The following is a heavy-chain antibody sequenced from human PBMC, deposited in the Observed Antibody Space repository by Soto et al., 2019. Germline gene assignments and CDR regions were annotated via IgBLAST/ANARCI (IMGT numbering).Heavy chain of an antibody. CDR3: ASGQQVILRYYYGWDV. CDR2: IYYDDGST. J-gene: IGHJ6*02. CDR1: GFTVSTNY. Sequence: EVQLVETGGGLIQPGGSLRLSCAVSGFTVSTNYMSWVRQAPGKGLEWVSVIYYDDGSTYYADSVKGRFSISRDSARNTLYLQMNSLRGEDTVVYYCASGQQVILRYYYGWDVWGQGTTVTVSS. D-gene: IGHD6-13*01. V-gene: IGHV3-53*02.